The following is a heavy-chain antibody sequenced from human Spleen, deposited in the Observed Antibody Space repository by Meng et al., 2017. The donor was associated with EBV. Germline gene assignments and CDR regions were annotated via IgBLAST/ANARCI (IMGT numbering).Heavy chain of an antibody. D-gene: IGHD5-18*01. CDR3: ARMVSGSSLIAGLDP. CDR2: IHYLGNP. J-gene: IGHJ5*02. CDR1: GGSFSDFF. Sequence: QVDPHQWGAGLVKPPEPLSLTCGVSGGSFSDFFWTWIRQSPWKGLEWIGEIHYLGNPTYNPSLESRATISVDTSKKHFSLSLNSVTAADTGVYYCARMVSGSSLIAGLDPWGQGTLVTVSS. V-gene: IGHV4-34*01.